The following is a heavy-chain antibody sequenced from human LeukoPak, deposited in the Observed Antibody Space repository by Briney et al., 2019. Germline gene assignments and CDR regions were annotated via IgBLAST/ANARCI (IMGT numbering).Heavy chain of an antibody. J-gene: IGHJ2*01. D-gene: IGHD6-6*01. CDR2: VSTTGDIR. Sequence: GGSLRLSCAGSGFTFSGYEMNWVRQAPGKGLEWLSYVSTTGDIRRYADSVTGRFTISRDNAENALHLQMNSLRVEDTAIYYCARYSRWGTGNWYFDLWGRGTLVTVSS. CDR1: GFTFSGYE. V-gene: IGHV3-48*03. CDR3: ARYSRWGTGNWYFDL.